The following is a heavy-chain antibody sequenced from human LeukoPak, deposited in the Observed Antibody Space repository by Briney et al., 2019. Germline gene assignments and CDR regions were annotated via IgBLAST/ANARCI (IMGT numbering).Heavy chain of an antibody. V-gene: IGHV1-18*01. CDR3: ARQSERWELLIRD. CDR2: ISAYNGNT. Sequence: GASVKVSCTASGYTFTSYGISWARQAPGQGLEWMGWISAYNGNTNYAQKLQGRVTMTTDTSTSTAYMELRSLRSDDTAVYYCARQSERWELLIRDWGQGTLVTVSS. J-gene: IGHJ4*02. CDR1: GYTFTSYG. D-gene: IGHD1-26*01.